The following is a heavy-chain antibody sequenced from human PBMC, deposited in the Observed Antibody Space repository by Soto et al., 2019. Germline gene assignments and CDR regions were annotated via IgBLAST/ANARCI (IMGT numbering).Heavy chain of an antibody. D-gene: IGHD5-12*01. V-gene: IGHV3-33*01. Sequence: GGSLRLSCAASGFTFSSYGMHWVRQAPGKGLEWVAVIWYDGSNKYYADSVKGRFTISRDNSKNTLYLQMNSLRAEDTAVYYCARDKEMATFLFDYWGQGTLVTVSS. CDR3: ARDKEMATFLFDY. CDR2: IWYDGSNK. J-gene: IGHJ4*02. CDR1: GFTFSSYG.